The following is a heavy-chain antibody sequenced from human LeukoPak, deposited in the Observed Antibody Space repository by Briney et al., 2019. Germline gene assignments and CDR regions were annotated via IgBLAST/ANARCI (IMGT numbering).Heavy chain of an antibody. J-gene: IGHJ5*02. CDR3: ARGRLGAAAGTNWFDP. V-gene: IGHV1-69*01. CDR2: GTA. D-gene: IGHD6-13*01. Sequence: GTANYAQKFQGRVTITADESTSTAYMELSSLRSEDTAVYYCARGRLGAAAGTNWFDPWGQGTLVTVSS.